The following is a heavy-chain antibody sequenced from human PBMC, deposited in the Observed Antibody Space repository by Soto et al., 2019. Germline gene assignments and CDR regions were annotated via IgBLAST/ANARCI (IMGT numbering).Heavy chain of an antibody. J-gene: IGHJ4*02. V-gene: IGHV3-23*01. CDR3: AKDQDRVTGNGY. CDR1: GFTFSSYA. CDR2: ISGSGGST. Sequence: EVQLLESGGGLVQPGGSLRLSCAASGFTFSSYAMSWVRQAPGKGLEWVSAISGSGGSTYYADSVKGRFTISRDNSKNKLSLQMNSLRAEDTAVYYCAKDQDRVTGNGYWGQGPLVTVS. D-gene: IGHD2-8*01.